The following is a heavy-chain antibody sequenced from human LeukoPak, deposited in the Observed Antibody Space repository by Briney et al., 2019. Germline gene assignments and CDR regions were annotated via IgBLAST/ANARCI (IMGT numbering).Heavy chain of an antibody. CDR3: ARSSVSSDDY. CDR2: TRNKANSYTT. D-gene: IGHD6-6*01. CDR1: GFTFSDHY. J-gene: IGHJ4*02. Sequence: PGGSLRLSCAASGFTFSDHYMDWVRQAPGKGLEWVGRTRNKANSYTTEYAASVKGRFTIPRDGSKNSLYLQMNSLKTEDTAVYYCARSSVSSDDYWGQGTLVTVSS. V-gene: IGHV3-72*01.